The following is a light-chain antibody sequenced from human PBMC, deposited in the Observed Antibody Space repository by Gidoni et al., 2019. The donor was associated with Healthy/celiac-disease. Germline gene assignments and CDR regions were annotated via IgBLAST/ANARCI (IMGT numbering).Light chain of an antibody. J-gene: IGLJ2*01. CDR2: SNN. V-gene: IGLV1-44*01. Sequence: QSVLTQPPSASGTPGQRVTISCSGSSSNIGSNTVNWYQQLPGTAPKLLIYSNNQRPPGVPDRFSGSKSGTSDSLAISGLQSEDEADYYCAAWDDSLNGRVVFGGGTKLTVL. CDR1: SSNIGSNT. CDR3: AAWDDSLNGRVV.